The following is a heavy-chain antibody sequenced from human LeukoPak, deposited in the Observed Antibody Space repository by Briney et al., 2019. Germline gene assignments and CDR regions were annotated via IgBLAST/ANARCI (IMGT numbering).Heavy chain of an antibody. Sequence: GGSLRLSCAASGFTSSSYSMNWVRQAPGKGLEWVSVIYSGGSTYHADSVKGRFTISRDNSKNTLYLQMNSLRAEDTAVYYCARDRKWFGELYGMDVWGQGTTVTVSS. CDR2: IYSGGST. D-gene: IGHD3-10*01. CDR1: GFTSSSYS. V-gene: IGHV3-66*01. J-gene: IGHJ6*02. CDR3: ARDRKWFGELYGMDV.